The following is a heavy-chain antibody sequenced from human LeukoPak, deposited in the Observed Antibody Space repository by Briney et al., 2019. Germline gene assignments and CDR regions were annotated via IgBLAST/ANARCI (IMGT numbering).Heavy chain of an antibody. V-gene: IGHV3-74*01. D-gene: IGHD2-21*01. CDR1: GFTISSFW. Sequence: GSLRLSCAASGFTISSFWMHWVRQAPGKGLVWVSRINSDGSTITYADSVKGRFTISRDNARNTLYLQMNSLRAEDTAVYYCARVTVSSSEVIFDYWGQGSLVAVSS. J-gene: IGHJ4*02. CDR3: ARVTVSSSEVIFDY. CDR2: INSDGSTI.